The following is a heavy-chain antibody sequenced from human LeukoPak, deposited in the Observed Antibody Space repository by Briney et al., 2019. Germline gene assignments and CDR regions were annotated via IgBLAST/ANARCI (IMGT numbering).Heavy chain of an antibody. Sequence: PGGSLRLSCAASGFTFSTYAMNWVRQAPGKGLEWVSYISSGSTYISYADSVKGRFTISRDNAKNSLYLHMNSLRAEDTAVYYCAGRRTTSVGRDYYFYYMDVWGHGTTVTVSS. D-gene: IGHD2-2*01. CDR2: ISSGSTYI. CDR3: AGRRTTSVGRDYYFYYMDV. CDR1: GFTFSTYA. V-gene: IGHV3-21*01. J-gene: IGHJ6*03.